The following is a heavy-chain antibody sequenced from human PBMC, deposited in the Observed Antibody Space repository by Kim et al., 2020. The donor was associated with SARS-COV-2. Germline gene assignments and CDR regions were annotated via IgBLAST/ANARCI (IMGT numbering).Heavy chain of an antibody. CDR1: GFTFRTYS. J-gene: IGHJ4*02. D-gene: IGHD5-18*01. CDR3: ARDSRIQLWYYFDY. V-gene: IGHV3-48*04. CDR2: ISSSSSTI. Sequence: GGSLRLSCAAYGFTFRTYSMNWVRQAPGKGMGGVSYISSSSSTIYYADSVKGRFTISRDNAKNSLYLQMNSLRAEDTAVYYCARDSRIQLWYYFDYWGQGTLVTVSS.